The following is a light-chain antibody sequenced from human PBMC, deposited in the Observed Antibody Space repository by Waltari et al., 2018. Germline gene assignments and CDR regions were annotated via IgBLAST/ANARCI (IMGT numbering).Light chain of an antibody. V-gene: IGLV3-19*01. CDR2: GKD. CDR1: SLRNSY. J-gene: IGLJ3*02. CDR3: SSRNGRANQVV. Sequence: SSELTQDPAVSVALGQTVRITCQGDSLRNSYASWYQLKPGQAPVLVIYGKDKRPSGIPDRSSGYSSGATSSLTITGAQAEDEADYYCSSRNGRANQVVFAGGTKVTVL.